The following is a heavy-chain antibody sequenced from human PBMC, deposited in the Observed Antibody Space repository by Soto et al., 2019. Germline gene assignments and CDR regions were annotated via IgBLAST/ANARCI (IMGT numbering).Heavy chain of an antibody. D-gene: IGHD3-16*02. Sequence: SETLSLTCAVYGGSFSGYYWSWIRQPPGKGLEWIGEINHSGSTNYNPSLKSRVTISVDTSKNQFSLKLSSVTAADTAVYYCARGGRRTDYIWGSYRLSYFDYWGQGTLVTVSS. V-gene: IGHV4-34*01. CDR1: GGSFSGYY. CDR3: ARGGRRTDYIWGSYRLSYFDY. J-gene: IGHJ4*02. CDR2: INHSGST.